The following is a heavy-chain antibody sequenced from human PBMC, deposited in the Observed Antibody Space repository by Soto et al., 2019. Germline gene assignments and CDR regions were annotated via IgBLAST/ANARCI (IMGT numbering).Heavy chain of an antibody. J-gene: IGHJ2*01. CDR3: AKDPVNGGSRRYFDL. D-gene: IGHD1-26*01. CDR1: GFTFSGYA. V-gene: IGHV3-23*01. CDR2: ISGSGGYT. Sequence: EVQLLESGGGLVQPGGSLRLSCAASGFTFSGYAMSWVRQAPGKGLEWVSDISGSGGYTDYADSVKGRFTISRDNSKNRLYRQMNSLKAEDTAVYYCAKDPVNGGSRRYFDLWGRGTLVTVSS.